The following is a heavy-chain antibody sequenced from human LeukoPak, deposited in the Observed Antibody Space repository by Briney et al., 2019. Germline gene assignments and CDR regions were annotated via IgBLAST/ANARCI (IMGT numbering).Heavy chain of an antibody. J-gene: IGHJ3*02. Sequence: SETLSLTCTVSGVSISSYYWSWIRQPPGKGLEWIGYIYYSGNNNYNPYLKSRLTTSVDTSKNQFSLKLNSVSAADTAVYYCARHDYGGAGDVLDIWGQGTMVTVSS. D-gene: IGHD4-23*01. V-gene: IGHV4-59*08. CDR3: ARHDYGGAGDVLDI. CDR2: IYYSGNN. CDR1: GVSISSYY.